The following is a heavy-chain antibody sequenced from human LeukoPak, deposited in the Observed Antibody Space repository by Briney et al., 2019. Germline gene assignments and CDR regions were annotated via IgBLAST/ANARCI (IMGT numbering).Heavy chain of an antibody. D-gene: IGHD5-18*01. V-gene: IGHV4-59*01. Sequence: SETLSLTCTVSGGSISGYYWSWIRQPPGEGLEWIGYIYNSGNTNYNPSLKSRVTISVDTSKNQFSLKLSSVTAADTAVYYCARGRYSYGGAVGDYFDYWGQGTLVTVSS. CDR3: ARGRYSYGGAVGDYFDY. J-gene: IGHJ4*02. CDR1: GGSISGYY. CDR2: IYNSGNT.